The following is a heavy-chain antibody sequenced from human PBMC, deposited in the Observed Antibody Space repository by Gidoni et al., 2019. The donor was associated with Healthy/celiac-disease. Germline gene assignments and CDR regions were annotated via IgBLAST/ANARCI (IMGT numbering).Heavy chain of an antibody. D-gene: IGHD2-8*01. CDR2: IYYSGST. Sequence: QVQLQESGPGLVKPSETLSLTCTVSGGSISSYYWSWIRQPPGKGLEWIGYIYYSGSTNYNPSLKSRVTISVDTSKNQFSLKLSSVTAADTAVYYCARALYPDDAFDIWGQGTMVTVSS. CDR1: GGSISSYY. J-gene: IGHJ3*02. V-gene: IGHV4-59*08. CDR3: ARALYPDDAFDI.